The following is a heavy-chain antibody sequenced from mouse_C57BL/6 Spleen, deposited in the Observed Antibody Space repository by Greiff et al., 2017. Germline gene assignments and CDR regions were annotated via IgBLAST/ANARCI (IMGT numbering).Heavy chain of an antibody. Sequence: EVKLVESGPELVKPGASVKMSCKASGYTFTDYNMHWVKQSHGKSLEWIGYINPNNGGTSYNQKFKGKATLTVNKSSSTAYMELRSLTSEDSAVYYCARRDDYDGDYYAMDYWGQGTSVTVSS. CDR3: ARRDDYDGDYYAMDY. J-gene: IGHJ4*01. CDR1: GYTFTDYN. CDR2: INPNNGGT. D-gene: IGHD2-4*01. V-gene: IGHV1-22*01.